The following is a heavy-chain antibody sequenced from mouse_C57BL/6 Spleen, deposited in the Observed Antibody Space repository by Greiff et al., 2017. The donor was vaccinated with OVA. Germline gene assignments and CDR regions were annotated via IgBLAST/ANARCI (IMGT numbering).Heavy chain of an antibody. Sequence: QVQLQQPGAELVRPGSSVQLSCKASGYTFTSYWMHWVKQRPIQGLEWIGNIDPSDSETHYNQKFKDKATVTVDKSSSTAYMQLSSLTSEDSAVYYCARVYYDYDRDAMDYWGQGTSVTVSS. D-gene: IGHD2-4*01. V-gene: IGHV1-52*01. J-gene: IGHJ4*01. CDR1: GYTFTSYW. CDR2: IDPSDSET. CDR3: ARVYYDYDRDAMDY.